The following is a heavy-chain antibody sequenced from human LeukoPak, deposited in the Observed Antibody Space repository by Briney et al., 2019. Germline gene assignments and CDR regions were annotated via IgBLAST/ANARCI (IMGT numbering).Heavy chain of an antibody. CDR2: INPNSGGT. D-gene: IGHD2-2*01. CDR3: ARVLRIVVAPDDAFDI. Sequence: EASVKVSCKASGYTFTSYGISWVRQAPGQGLEWMGWINPNSGGTNYAQKFQGRVTMTRDTSISTAYMELSRLRSDDTAVYYCARVLRIVVAPDDAFDIWGQGTMVTVSS. J-gene: IGHJ3*02. V-gene: IGHV1-2*02. CDR1: GYTFTSYG.